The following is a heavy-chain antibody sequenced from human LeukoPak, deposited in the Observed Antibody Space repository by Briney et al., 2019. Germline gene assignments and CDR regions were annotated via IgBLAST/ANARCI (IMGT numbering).Heavy chain of an antibody. CDR1: GGSFSGYY. CDR3: ARERVGATYYGMDV. Sequence: PSETLSLTCAVYGGSFSGYYWSLIRQPPGKGLEWIGYIYYSGSTYYNPSLKSRVTISVDTSKNQFSLKLSSVTAADTAVYYCARERVGATYYGMDVWGQGTTVTVSS. J-gene: IGHJ6*02. D-gene: IGHD1-26*01. V-gene: IGHV4-34*09. CDR2: IYYSGST.